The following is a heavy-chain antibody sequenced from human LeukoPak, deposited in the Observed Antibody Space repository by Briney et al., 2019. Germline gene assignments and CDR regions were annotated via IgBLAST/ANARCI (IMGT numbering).Heavy chain of an antibody. D-gene: IGHD3-22*01. CDR2: ISGRGGRT. Sequence: GSLTLFCAVSGLTLSNYGMSWVRQAPGKGLEWFAGISGRGGRTHYADYVKGRFTISRDNPKNTLYLQMNSLRAEDTAVYFCAKRGVVIRVILVGFHKEAYYFDSWGQGALVTASS. CDR3: AKRGVVIRVILVGFHKEAYYFDS. CDR1: GLTLSNYG. J-gene: IGHJ4*02. V-gene: IGHV3-23*01.